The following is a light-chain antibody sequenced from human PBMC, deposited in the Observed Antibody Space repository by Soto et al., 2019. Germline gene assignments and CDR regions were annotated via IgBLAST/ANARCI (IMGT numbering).Light chain of an antibody. Sequence: QSVLTQPPSGAGAPGQSVTISCTGSSSNIGAGYDVHWYQQLPGKAPKLLIYGNDNRPSGVPERFSGSKSGTSASLAITGLRADDEADYYCQSYGSSPSANFVFGTGTKVTVL. J-gene: IGLJ1*01. CDR3: QSYGSSPSANFV. CDR2: GND. V-gene: IGLV1-40*01. CDR1: SSNIGAGYD.